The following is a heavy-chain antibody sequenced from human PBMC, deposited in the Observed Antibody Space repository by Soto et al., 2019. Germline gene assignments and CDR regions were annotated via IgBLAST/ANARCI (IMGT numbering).Heavy chain of an antibody. V-gene: IGHV3-30*18. CDR3: AKGGAASGTPFDY. D-gene: IGHD6-13*01. Sequence: QVQVVESGGGVVQPGRSLRLSCAASGFTFSTYGMHWVRQAPGEGLEWVASISYGGSERYYTDSVKGRFTISRDNSKDTLSLQMDSLRAEDTAVYFCAKGGAASGTPFDYWGQGTLVTVSS. CDR1: GFTFSTYG. CDR2: ISYGGSER. J-gene: IGHJ4*02.